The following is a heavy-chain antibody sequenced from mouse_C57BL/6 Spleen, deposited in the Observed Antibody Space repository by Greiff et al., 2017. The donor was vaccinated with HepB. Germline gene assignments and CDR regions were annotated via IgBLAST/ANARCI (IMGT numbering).Heavy chain of an antibody. CDR3: ARSLLYYGSSPSYWYFDV. CDR1: GYTFTSYW. J-gene: IGHJ1*03. V-gene: IGHV1-64*01. D-gene: IGHD1-1*01. CDR2: IHPNSGST. Sequence: QVQLQQPGAELVKPGASVKLSCKASGYTFTSYWMHWVKQRPGQGLEWIGMIHPNSGSTNYNEKFKSKATLTVDKSSSTAYMQLSSLTSEDSAVYYCARSLLYYGSSPSYWYFDVGGTGTTVTVSA.